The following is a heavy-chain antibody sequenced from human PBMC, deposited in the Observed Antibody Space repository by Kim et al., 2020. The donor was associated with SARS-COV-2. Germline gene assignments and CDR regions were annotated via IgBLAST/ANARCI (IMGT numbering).Heavy chain of an antibody. V-gene: IGHV4-31*03. CDR1: GGSISSGGHY. Sequence: SVTLSLTCTVSGGSISSGGHYWCWIRQHPGKGLEWIGYSYYSGSTYYNPYLKSRVTISVDTSKNQFSLKLSSVTGADTAVYYCARRLNGSGLGPWGQGTLVTVPS. J-gene: IGHJ5*02. CDR2: SYYSGST. D-gene: IGHD3-10*01. CDR3: ARRLNGSGLGP.